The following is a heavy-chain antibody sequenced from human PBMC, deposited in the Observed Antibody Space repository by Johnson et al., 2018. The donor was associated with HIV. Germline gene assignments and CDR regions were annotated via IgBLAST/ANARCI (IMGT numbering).Heavy chain of an antibody. J-gene: IGHJ3*02. D-gene: IGHD2/OR15-2a*01. CDR2: IRYDGGNK. CDR3: AKVLSSWPPDSRDAFDI. Sequence: QEQLVVSGGGVVQPGGSLRLSCAGSGFTFSSYGIHWVRQSPGKGLEWVAFIRYDGGNKYYADSLKGRFTISRDNPKNTLYLQMNSLRAEDTAVYFCAKVLSSWPPDSRDAFDIWGQGTMVTVSS. CDR1: GFTFSSYG. V-gene: IGHV3-30*02.